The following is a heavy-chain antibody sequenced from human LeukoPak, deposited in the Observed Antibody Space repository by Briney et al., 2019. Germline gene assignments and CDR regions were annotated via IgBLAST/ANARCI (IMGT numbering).Heavy chain of an antibody. J-gene: IGHJ6*03. D-gene: IGHD2-2*01. CDR3: ARGAVVPAAITGYYYYMDV. V-gene: IGHV1-8*03. CDR1: GYTFTSYD. CDR2: MNPNSGNT. Sequence: ASVKVSCKASGYTFTSYDINWVRQATGQGLEWMGWMNPNSGNTGYAQKFQGRVTITRNTSISTAYMELSSLRSEDTAVYYCARGAVVPAAITGYYYYMDVWGKGTTVTVSS.